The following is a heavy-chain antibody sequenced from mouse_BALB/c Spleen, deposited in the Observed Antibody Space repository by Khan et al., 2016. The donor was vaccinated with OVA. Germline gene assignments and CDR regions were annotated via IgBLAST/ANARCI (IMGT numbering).Heavy chain of an antibody. CDR1: GYAFTNYL. Sequence: VQLQESGAELVRPGTSVKVSCKASGYAFTNYLIEWVKQRPGQGLEWIGVINPGSGGTNYNEKFKGKATLTVDKSSSTAYMQLSSLTSDDSAVYFCARRDYAMDYWGQGTSVTVSS. J-gene: IGHJ4*01. CDR2: INPGSGGT. CDR3: ARRDYAMDY. V-gene: IGHV1-54*01.